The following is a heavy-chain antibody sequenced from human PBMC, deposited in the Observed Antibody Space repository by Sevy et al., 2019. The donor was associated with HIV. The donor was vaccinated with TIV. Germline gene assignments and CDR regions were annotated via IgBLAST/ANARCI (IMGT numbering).Heavy chain of an antibody. Sequence: GGSLRLSCTASGFTFTDSWMHWVRQAPGKGLEWLANINEDGSVIYYVDSVKGRFTISRDNSKNSVFLQMTSLRAGDTAVYYCQYFDYWGQGTLVTVSS. CDR2: INEDGSVI. CDR3: QYFDY. CDR1: GFTFTDSW. J-gene: IGHJ4*02. D-gene: IGHD4-4*01. V-gene: IGHV3-7*01.